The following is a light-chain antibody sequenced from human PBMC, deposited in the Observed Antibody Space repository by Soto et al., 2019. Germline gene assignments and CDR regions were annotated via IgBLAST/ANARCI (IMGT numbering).Light chain of an antibody. J-gene: IGKJ4*01. CDR3: QQANSFPLP. CDR1: QGIRND. Sequence: VQMNKSPSSVSAKVGDRVTITCRASQGIRNDLSWYQQKPGEAPKRLVYVASSLDGGVPARFSGSGSGTEFTLTISSLQPEDFATYYCQQANSFPLPFGGGSKV. V-gene: IGKV1-17*01. CDR2: VAS.